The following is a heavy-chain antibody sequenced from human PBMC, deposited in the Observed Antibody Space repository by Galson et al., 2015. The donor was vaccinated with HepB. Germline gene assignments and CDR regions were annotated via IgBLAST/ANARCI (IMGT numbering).Heavy chain of an antibody. CDR3: ARGRGDPRNSAAWFDLDY. V-gene: IGHV3-66*01. J-gene: IGHJ4*02. CDR1: GFIVSSLY. D-gene: IGHD3-10*01. Sequence: SLRLSCATSGFIVSSLYMNWVRQAPGKGLEWVSVIQAGGTTLYADSVKGRFTISRDDSKNTLHLQMTSLRAEDTAVYYCARGRGDPRNSAAWFDLDYWGQGALVTVSS. CDR2: IQAGGTT.